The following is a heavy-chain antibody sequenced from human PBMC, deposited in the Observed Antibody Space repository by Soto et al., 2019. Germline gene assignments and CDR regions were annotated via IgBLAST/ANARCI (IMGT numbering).Heavy chain of an antibody. Sequence: ASVKVSCKASGGTFSSYAISWVRQAPGQGLEWMGGIIPILGIANYAQKFQGRVTITADKSTSTAYMELSSLRSEDTAVYYGARVPYCSGGSCYTGGHAFDIWGQGTMVTVSS. J-gene: IGHJ3*02. CDR2: IIPILGIA. D-gene: IGHD2-15*01. CDR3: ARVPYCSGGSCYTGGHAFDI. V-gene: IGHV1-69*10. CDR1: GGTFSSYA.